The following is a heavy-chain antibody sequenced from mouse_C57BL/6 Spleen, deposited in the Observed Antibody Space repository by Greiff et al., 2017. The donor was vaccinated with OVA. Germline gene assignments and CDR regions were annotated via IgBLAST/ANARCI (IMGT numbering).Heavy chain of an antibody. Sequence: VQLQQPGAELVKPGASVKLSCKASGYTFTSYWMQWVKQRPGQGLEWIGEIDPSDSYTNYNQKFKGKATLTVDTSSSTAYMQLSSLTSEDSAVYYCARSGGNYGSSWFAYWGQGTLVTVSA. D-gene: IGHD1-1*01. CDR1: GYTFTSYW. V-gene: IGHV1-50*01. J-gene: IGHJ3*01. CDR2: IDPSDSYT. CDR3: ARSGGNYGSSWFAY.